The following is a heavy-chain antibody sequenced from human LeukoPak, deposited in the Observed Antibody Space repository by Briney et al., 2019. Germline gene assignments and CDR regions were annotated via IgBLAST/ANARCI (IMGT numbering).Heavy chain of an antibody. CDR2: ISYDGSNK. D-gene: IGHD2-21*02. CDR3: AKVSVGDYSHAFDY. V-gene: IGHV3-30*18. J-gene: IGHJ4*02. CDR1: GFTLSSYG. Sequence: PGGSLRLSCAASGFTLSSYGMHWVRQAPGKGLEWVAVISYDGSNKYYADSVKGRFTISRDNSKNTLYLQMNSLRAEDTAVYYCAKVSVGDYSHAFDYWGQGTLVTVSS.